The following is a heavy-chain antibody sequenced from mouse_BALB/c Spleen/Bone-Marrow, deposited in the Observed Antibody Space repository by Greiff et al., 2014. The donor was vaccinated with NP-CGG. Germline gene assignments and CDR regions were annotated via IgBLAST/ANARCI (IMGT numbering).Heavy chain of an antibody. CDR3: AKNQGSFYYGSSHWYFNV. Sequence: QVQLQQSGPGLVQPSQSLSITCTVSGFSLTSYGVHWVRQSPGKGLEWLGVIWRGGSTDYNAAFMSRLSITKDNSKSQVFFKMSSLQADDTAIYYCAKNQGSFYYGSSHWYFNVWGAGTTVTVSS. CDR1: GFSLTSYG. D-gene: IGHD1-1*01. J-gene: IGHJ1*01. CDR2: IWRGGST. V-gene: IGHV2-5*01.